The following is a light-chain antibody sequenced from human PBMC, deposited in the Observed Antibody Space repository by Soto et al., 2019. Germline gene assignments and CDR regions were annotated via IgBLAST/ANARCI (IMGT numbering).Light chain of an antibody. Sequence: DIVLTQSPGTLSVSPGERATLSCRASRSITSRHLAWYQQKPGQAPRLLIFAASGRPAAIPDRFSGSGSGTDFTLTISRLEPEDFATYFCQQGDSFPFTFGGGTKVEIK. V-gene: IGKV3-20*01. J-gene: IGKJ4*01. CDR1: RSITSRH. CDR2: AAS. CDR3: QQGDSFPFT.